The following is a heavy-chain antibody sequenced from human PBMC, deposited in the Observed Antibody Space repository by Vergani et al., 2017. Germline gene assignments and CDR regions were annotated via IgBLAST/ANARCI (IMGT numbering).Heavy chain of an antibody. D-gene: IGHD3-9*01. V-gene: IGHV4-38-2*01. CDR2: IYRTGRT. CDR3: ARRSGIVYYIFGGTQYFFDF. J-gene: IGHJ4*02. Sequence: QVQLQESGPGLVKPSETLSLTCAVSGFSIDNGYYWDWIRQPPGKGLEWIGSIYRTGRTHFNPSLKSRVTISVDTSNNHFSLRLNSLTAADTAVYYCARRSGIVYYIFGGTQYFFDFWGQGTLVTVSS. CDR1: GFSIDNGYY.